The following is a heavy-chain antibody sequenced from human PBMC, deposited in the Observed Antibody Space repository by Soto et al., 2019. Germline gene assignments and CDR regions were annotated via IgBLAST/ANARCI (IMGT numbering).Heavy chain of an antibody. CDR3: ARDECRGGSCYSAGGSYYYYGMDV. D-gene: IGHD2-15*01. Sequence: NPSETLSLTCTVSGGSVSSGSYYWSWIRQPPGKGLEWSGYIYYSGSTNYNPSLKSRVTISVDTSKNQFSLKLSSVTAADTAVYYCARDECRGGSCYSAGGSYYYYGMDVWGQGTTVTVSS. V-gene: IGHV4-61*01. CDR1: GGSVSSGSYY. CDR2: IYYSGST. J-gene: IGHJ6*02.